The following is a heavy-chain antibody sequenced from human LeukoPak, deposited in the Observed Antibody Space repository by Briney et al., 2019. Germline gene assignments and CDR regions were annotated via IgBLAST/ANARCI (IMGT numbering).Heavy chain of an antibody. Sequence: PSETLSLTCAVYGGSFSGYYWSWIRQPPGNGLEWIGEINHSGSTNYNPSLKSRVTISVDTSKNQFSLKLSSVTAADTAVYYCARGLHYYDSRRDAFDIWGQGTMVTVAS. D-gene: IGHD3-22*01. CDR1: GGSFSGYY. J-gene: IGHJ3*02. CDR3: ARGLHYYDSRRDAFDI. CDR2: INHSGST. V-gene: IGHV4-34*01.